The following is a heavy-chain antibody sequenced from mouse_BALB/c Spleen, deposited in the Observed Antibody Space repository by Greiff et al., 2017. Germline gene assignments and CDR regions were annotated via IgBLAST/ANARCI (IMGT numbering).Heavy chain of an antibody. CDR2: IDPANGNT. J-gene: IGHJ2*01. V-gene: IGHV14-3*02. CDR1: GFNIKDTY. CDR3: ARRDHGNYENYFDN. D-gene: IGHD2-1*01. Sequence: EVQLQQSGAELVKPGASVKLSCTASGFNIKDTYMHWVKQRPEQGLEWIGRIDPANGNTKYDPKFQGKATITADTSSNTAYLQLSSLTSEDTAVYYWARRDHGNYENYFDNWGQGTTLTVSS.